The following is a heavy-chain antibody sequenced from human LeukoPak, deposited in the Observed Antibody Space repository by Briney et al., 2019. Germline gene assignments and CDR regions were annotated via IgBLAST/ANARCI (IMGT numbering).Heavy chain of an antibody. Sequence: GGSLRLSCAASGFTFTSYAMSWVRQAPGKGLEWVSAISGSGGSTYYADSVQGRFTISRDNFKNTLYLQMNSLSAEDTAVYYCAKGGGYSYGYLPSWGQGTLVTVSS. CDR2: ISGSGGST. D-gene: IGHD5-18*01. CDR1: GFTFTSYA. J-gene: IGHJ5*02. CDR3: AKGGGYSYGYLPS. V-gene: IGHV3-23*01.